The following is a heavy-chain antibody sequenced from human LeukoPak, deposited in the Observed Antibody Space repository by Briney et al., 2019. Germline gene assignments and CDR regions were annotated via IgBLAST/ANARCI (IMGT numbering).Heavy chain of an antibody. CDR2: INPNSGGT. Sequence: ASVKVSCKASGYTFTGYYMHWVRQAPGQGLEWMGRINPNSGGTNYAQKFQGRVTMTRDTSIGTAYMELSRLKSDDTAVYYCARGVVPAAMGYFDYWGQGTLVTVSS. D-gene: IGHD2-2*01. CDR1: GYTFTGYY. J-gene: IGHJ4*02. V-gene: IGHV1-2*06. CDR3: ARGVVPAAMGYFDY.